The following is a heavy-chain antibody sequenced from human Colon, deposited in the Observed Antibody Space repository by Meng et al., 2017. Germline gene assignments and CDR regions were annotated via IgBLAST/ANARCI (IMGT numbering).Heavy chain of an antibody. CDR2: INPNSGGT. CDR3: ARAPLGYCSITTCSGNWFDP. CDR1: GYTFIGYY. J-gene: IGHJ5*02. V-gene: IGHV1-2*02. D-gene: IGHD2-2*01. Sequence: QVQIVQSGAEVKKPGAAVKVSCKASGYTFIGYYMHWLRQAPGQGLEWMGWINPNSGGTNYAQNFQGRVTMTRDTSISTAYMELSRLRSDDTALYYCARAPLGYCSITTCSGNWFDPWGQGTLVTVSS.